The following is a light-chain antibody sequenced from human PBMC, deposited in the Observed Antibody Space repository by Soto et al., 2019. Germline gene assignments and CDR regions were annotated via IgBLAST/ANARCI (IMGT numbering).Light chain of an antibody. CDR2: DAS. CDR3: QQYDNLPYT. J-gene: IGKJ2*01. Sequence: DIQMTQSPSSLSASVGDRVTITCQASQDMSNYLNWYQHKPGKAPKLLIYDASNLETRVPSKFSGSGSGTDFTFTISSLQPEDIATYYCQQYDNLPYTFGQGTKLEIK. V-gene: IGKV1-33*01. CDR1: QDMSNY.